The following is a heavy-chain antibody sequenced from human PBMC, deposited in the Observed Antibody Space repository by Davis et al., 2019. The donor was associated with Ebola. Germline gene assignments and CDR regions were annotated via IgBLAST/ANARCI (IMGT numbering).Heavy chain of an antibody. CDR3: ARGGFHCGGDCAHRFDP. D-gene: IGHD2-21*01. CDR2: ISVGGGPT. Sequence: PGGSLRLSCVVSGFSLMHHGVSWVRQAPGKGLEWVSHISVGGGPTYGDSVRGRFTISRDISKNTLYLQMNSLRVEDTAVYYCARGGFHCGGDCAHRFDPWGQGTPVTVSS. V-gene: IGHV3-23*01. CDR1: GFSLMHHG. J-gene: IGHJ5*02.